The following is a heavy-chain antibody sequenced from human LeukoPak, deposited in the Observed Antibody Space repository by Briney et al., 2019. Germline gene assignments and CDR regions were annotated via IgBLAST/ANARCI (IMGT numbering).Heavy chain of an antibody. J-gene: IGHJ6*02. CDR2: IYTSGST. D-gene: IGHD1-14*01. V-gene: IGHV4-4*07. CDR3: ARQPPQYYGMDV. Sequence: PSETLSLTCTVSGGSFSNYYWSWIRQPAGKGLEWIGRIYTSGSTNYIPSVKSRVTMSVDTSNNQFSLKLTSVTAADTAVYYCARQPPQYYGMDVWGQGTTVTVSS. CDR1: GGSFSNYY.